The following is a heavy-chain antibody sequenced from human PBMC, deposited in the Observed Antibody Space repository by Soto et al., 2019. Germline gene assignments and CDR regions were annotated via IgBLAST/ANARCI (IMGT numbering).Heavy chain of an antibody. D-gene: IGHD1-7*01. CDR1: GGTFSSYA. J-gene: IGHJ5*02. V-gene: IGHV1-69*06. CDR3: ARELGYNWNYEVSYNWFDP. CDR2: IIPIFGTA. Sequence: GASVKVSCKASGGTFSSYAISWVRQAPGQGLEWMGGIIPIFGTANYAQKFQGRVTITADKSTSTACMELSSLRSEDTAVYYCARELGYNWNYEVSYNWFDPWGQGTLVTVSS.